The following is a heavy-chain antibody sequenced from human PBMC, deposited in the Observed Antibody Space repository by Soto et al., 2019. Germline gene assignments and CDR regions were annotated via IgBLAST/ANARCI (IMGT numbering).Heavy chain of an antibody. Sequence: QITLKESGPTLVKPTQTLTLTCTFSGFSLTTHGMGVGWVRQPPGKALEWLALIYWNDDKYYSPSLEIRLTITNNTSNNQVVLTVTDIDHVDTGTYFCAQRPAYYNDRRGQTAGAFDTWGHGKLFTVS. D-gene: IGHD3-22*01. CDR2: IYWNDDK. V-gene: IGHV2-5*01. CDR1: GFSLTTHGMG. CDR3: AQRPAYYNDRRGQTAGAFDT. J-gene: IGHJ3*02.